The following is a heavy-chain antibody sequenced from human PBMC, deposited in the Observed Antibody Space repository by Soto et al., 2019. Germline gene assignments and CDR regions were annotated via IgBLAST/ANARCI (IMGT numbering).Heavy chain of an antibody. CDR1: SDSVSSSSYT. V-gene: IGHV4-39*01. CDR3: ARRTGSSTYYFDY. D-gene: IGHD6-6*01. CDR2: IYSSGST. Sequence: PSETLSLTCTVSSDSVSSSSYTWGWIRQPPGKGPEWIGSIYSSGSTYYNPSLNSRVTVSVDTSKNQFSLKVTSVTAADTAVYYCARRTGSSTYYFDYWGQGALVTVSS. J-gene: IGHJ4*02.